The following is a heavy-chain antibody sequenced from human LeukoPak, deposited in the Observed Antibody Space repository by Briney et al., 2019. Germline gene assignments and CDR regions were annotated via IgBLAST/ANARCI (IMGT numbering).Heavy chain of an antibody. V-gene: IGHV1-2*02. CDR1: GYTFTNYY. J-gene: IGHJ4*02. CDR3: ARKAVGTNGLNY. D-gene: IGHD2-8*01. Sequence: ASVKVSCKASGYTFTNYYMHWVLQAPGQGLEWMGWFNPNSGGTNYAQKFQGRVTMTRDTSINTAYMELSSLRSDDTAVYYCARKAVGTNGLNYWGQGTLVTVSS. CDR2: FNPNSGGT.